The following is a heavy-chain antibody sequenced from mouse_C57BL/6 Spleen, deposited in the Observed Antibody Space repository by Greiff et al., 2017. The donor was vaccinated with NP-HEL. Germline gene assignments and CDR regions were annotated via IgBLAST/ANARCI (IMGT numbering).Heavy chain of an antibody. CDR3: AREGAYYSNYDDY. J-gene: IGHJ3*01. V-gene: IGHV1-82*01. CDR1: GYAFSSSW. D-gene: IGHD2-5*01. CDR2: IYPGDGDT. Sequence: VQLQQSGPELVKPGASVKISCKASGYAFSSSWMNWVKQRPGKGLEWIGRIYPGDGDTNYNGKFKGKATLTADKSSSSAYMQLSSLTSEDSAVYFCAREGAYYSNYDDYWGQGTLVTVSA.